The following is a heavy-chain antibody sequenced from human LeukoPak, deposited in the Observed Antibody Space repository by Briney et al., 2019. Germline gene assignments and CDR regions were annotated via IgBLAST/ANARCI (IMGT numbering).Heavy chain of an antibody. J-gene: IGHJ3*02. CDR3: AKNAVAGTFGDAFDI. V-gene: IGHV3-7*01. Sequence: GGSLRLSCAASGFTFSFYWMTWVRQAPGKGLEWVANIKEDGSEKYYVDSVKGRFTISRDNAKNSLYLQMNSLRAEDTAVYYCAKNAVAGTFGDAFDIWGQGTMVTVSS. CDR1: GFTFSFYW. CDR2: IKEDGSEK. D-gene: IGHD6-19*01.